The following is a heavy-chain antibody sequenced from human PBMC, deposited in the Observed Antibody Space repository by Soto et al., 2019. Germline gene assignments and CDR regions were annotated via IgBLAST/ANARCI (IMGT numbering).Heavy chain of an antibody. CDR1: GGSISSGDYY. J-gene: IGHJ6*02. CDR2: IYYSGST. V-gene: IGHV4-30-4*01. Sequence: KPSETLSLTCTVSGGSISSGDYYWSWIRQPPGKGLEWIGYIYYSGSTSYNASLKSRTSISADPSNNQFSLKLHSLTAADTAVYFCGTMPIVVEPAPMDVWGPGTSVTSP. D-gene: IGHD2-2*01. CDR3: GTMPIVVEPAPMDV.